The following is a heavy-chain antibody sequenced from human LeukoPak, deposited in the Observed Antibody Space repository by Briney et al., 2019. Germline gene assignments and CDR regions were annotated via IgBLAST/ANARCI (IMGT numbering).Heavy chain of an antibody. V-gene: IGHV3-48*04. CDR1: GFSFSTYS. CDR2: IVGSSSTI. D-gene: IGHD1-1*01. CDR3: ATDSPETAAFDY. Sequence: GGSLRLSCAASGFSFSTYSMSWVRQAPGKGLEWVSYIVGSSSTIYYADSVKGRFTISRDNAKNSLYLQMDSLRAEDTAVYYCATDSPETAAFDYWGQGTLVTVSS. J-gene: IGHJ4*02.